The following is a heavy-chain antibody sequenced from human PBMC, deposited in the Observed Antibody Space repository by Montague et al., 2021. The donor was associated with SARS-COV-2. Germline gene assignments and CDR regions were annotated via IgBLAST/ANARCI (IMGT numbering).Heavy chain of an antibody. V-gene: IGHV2-5*02. CDR1: GISLSTSGVG. Sequence: PALVKPTQTLTLTCTFSGISLSTSGVGVAWIRQPPGKALEWLALIYWDDDERYSPSMRSRLTITKDTSENQVVLRMTNMDPMDTATYYCAPLGFDSRSYYAPHNWFDPWGQGILSPSPQ. CDR2: IYWDDDE. CDR3: APLGFDSRSYYAPHNWFDP. D-gene: IGHD3-10*01. J-gene: IGHJ5*02.